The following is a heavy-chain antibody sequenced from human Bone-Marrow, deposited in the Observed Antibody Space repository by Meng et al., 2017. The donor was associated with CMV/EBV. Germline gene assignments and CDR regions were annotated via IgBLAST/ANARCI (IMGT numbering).Heavy chain of an antibody. D-gene: IGHD6-13*01. J-gene: IGHJ4*02. Sequence: GGSLRLSCAASGFTFSGSAMHWVRQASGKGLEWVGRIRSKANSYATAYAASVKGRFTISRDDSKNTAYLQMNSLKTEDTAVYYCTRHDRAAAGTTDYWGQGTLVTVPS. CDR3: TRHDRAAAGTTDY. CDR2: IRSKANSYAT. CDR1: GFTFSGSA. V-gene: IGHV3-73*01.